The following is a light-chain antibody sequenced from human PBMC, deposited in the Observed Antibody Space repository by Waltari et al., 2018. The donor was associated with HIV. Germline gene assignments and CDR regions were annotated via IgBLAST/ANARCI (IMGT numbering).Light chain of an antibody. CDR3: QQYFTVPPT. Sequence: DIVMTQSPDSLAVSLGERATLNCTSSRTVFYSSDNQNYLAWYLQRPGQSPKLLIFWASTRAYGVPDRFSGSGSGTNFSLTLSSLQADDVGIYYCQQYFTVPPTFGGGTKVEI. J-gene: IGKJ4*01. V-gene: IGKV4-1*01. CDR1: RTVFYSSDNQNY. CDR2: WAS.